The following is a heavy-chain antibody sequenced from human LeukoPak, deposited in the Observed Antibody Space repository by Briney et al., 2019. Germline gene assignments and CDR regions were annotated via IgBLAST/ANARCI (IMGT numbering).Heavy chain of an antibody. Sequence: GGSLRLSCAASGFTFSSYSMNWVRQAPGKGLEWVSSISSSSSSYIYYADSVKGRFTISRDNAKNSLYLQMNSLRAEDTAVYYCAGGQVWFGEYSAYGMDVWGKGTTVTVSS. J-gene: IGHJ6*04. CDR1: GFTFSSYS. V-gene: IGHV3-21*01. CDR2: ISSSSSSYI. CDR3: AGGQVWFGEYSAYGMDV. D-gene: IGHD3-10*01.